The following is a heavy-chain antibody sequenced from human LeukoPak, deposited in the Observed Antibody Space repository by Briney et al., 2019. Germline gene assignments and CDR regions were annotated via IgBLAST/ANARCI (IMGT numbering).Heavy chain of an antibody. CDR3: AREYSGSYYH. CDR2: IYYSGST. V-gene: IGHV4-59*01. Sequence: SETLSLTCTVSGGSISSYYWSWIRQPPGKGLEWIGYIYYSGSTNYNPSLKSRVTISVDTSKNQFSLKLSSVTAADTAVYYCAREYSGSYYHWGQGTLVTVSS. J-gene: IGHJ5*02. CDR1: GGSISSYY. D-gene: IGHD1-26*01.